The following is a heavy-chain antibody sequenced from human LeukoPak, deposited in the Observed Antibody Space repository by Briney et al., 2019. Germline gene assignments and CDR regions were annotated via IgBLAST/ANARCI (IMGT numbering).Heavy chain of an antibody. CDR3: ARASRWLPYYFDY. CDR1: GGTFSSYA. CDR2: IIPIFGTA. Sequence: SVKVSCKASGGTFSSYAISWVRQAPGQGLEWMGRIIPIFGTANYAQKFQGRVTTTTDESTSTAYMELSSLRSEDTAVYYCARASRWLPYYFDYWGQGTLVTVSS. V-gene: IGHV1-69*05. J-gene: IGHJ4*02. D-gene: IGHD5-24*01.